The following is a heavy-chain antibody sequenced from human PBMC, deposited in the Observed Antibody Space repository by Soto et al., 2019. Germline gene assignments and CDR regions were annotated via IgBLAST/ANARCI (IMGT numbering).Heavy chain of an antibody. D-gene: IGHD2-21*01. J-gene: IGHJ6*02. CDR2: ISYDGSNK. Sequence: QVQLVESGGGVVQPGRSLRLPCAASGFTFSSYAMHWVRQAPGKGLEWVAVISYDGSNKYYADSVKGRFTISRDNSKNTLYLQMNSLRAEDTAVYYCARDAPLKIPGRYYYYYGMDVWGQGTTVTVSS. CDR3: ARDAPLKIPGRYYYYYGMDV. CDR1: GFTFSSYA. V-gene: IGHV3-30-3*01.